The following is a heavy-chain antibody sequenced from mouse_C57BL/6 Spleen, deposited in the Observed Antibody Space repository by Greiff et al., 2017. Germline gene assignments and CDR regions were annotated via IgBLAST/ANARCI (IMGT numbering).Heavy chain of an antibody. D-gene: IGHD1-1*01. V-gene: IGHV1-55*01. Sequence: QAKLQQPGAELVKPGASVKMSCKASATTFTSYWITGVKQRPGQGLEWIGDIYPGSGSTNYNEKFKSKATLTVDTSSSTAYMQLSSLTSEDSAVYYCARIYYYGSPYFDYWGQGTTLTVSS. CDR1: ATTFTSYW. CDR2: IYPGSGST. CDR3: ARIYYYGSPYFDY. J-gene: IGHJ2*01.